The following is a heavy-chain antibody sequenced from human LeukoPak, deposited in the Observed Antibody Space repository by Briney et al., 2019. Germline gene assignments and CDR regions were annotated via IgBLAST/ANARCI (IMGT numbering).Heavy chain of an antibody. Sequence: GGSLRLSCAASGFTFSSSEMNWVRQAPGKGLEWVSYISSSGSTIYYADSVKGRFTISRDNAKTSLYLRMNSLRAEDTAVYYCARDGGGAYYYGSGAEFDYWGQGTLVTVSS. CDR2: ISSSGSTI. J-gene: IGHJ4*02. V-gene: IGHV3-48*03. CDR3: ARDGGGAYYYGSGAEFDY. CDR1: GFTFSSSE. D-gene: IGHD3-10*01.